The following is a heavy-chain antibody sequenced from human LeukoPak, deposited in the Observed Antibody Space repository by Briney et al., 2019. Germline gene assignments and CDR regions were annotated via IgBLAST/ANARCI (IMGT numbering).Heavy chain of an antibody. CDR3: ATGPLVTMMWAFDI. Sequence: ASVKVSCKVAGYTLTELSMHWVRQAPGKGLEWMGGFDPEDGETIYAQKFQGRVTMTEDTSTDTAYMELSSLRSEDTAVYYCATGPLVTMMWAFDIWGQGTMVTVSS. CDR1: GYTLTELS. V-gene: IGHV1-24*01. J-gene: IGHJ3*02. CDR2: FDPEDGET. D-gene: IGHD3-22*01.